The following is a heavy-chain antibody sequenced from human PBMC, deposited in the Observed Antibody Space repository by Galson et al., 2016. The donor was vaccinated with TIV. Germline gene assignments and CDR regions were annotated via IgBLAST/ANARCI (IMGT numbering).Heavy chain of an antibody. Sequence: VKVSCKVSGYTFTDYYMHWVQQAPGKGLEWMGLVDPEDGETIYAEKFQGRVTITADTSTDTAYMELSSLRSEDTAVYYCATGVGAAKYYYSYYMDVWGKGAPVTVSS. D-gene: IGHD1-26*01. J-gene: IGHJ6*03. V-gene: IGHV1-69-2*01. CDR3: ATGVGAAKYYYSYYMDV. CDR1: GYTFTDYY. CDR2: VDPEDGET.